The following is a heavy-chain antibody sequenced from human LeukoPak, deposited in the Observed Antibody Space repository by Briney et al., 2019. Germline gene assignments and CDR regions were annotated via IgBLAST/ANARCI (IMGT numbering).Heavy chain of an antibody. J-gene: IGHJ4*02. Sequence: SWVRQAPGKGLEWIGEINHSGSTNYNPSLKSRVTISVDTSKNQFSLKLSSVTAADTAVYYCARGRGNYYGSGSYYKFPPQFDYWGQGTLVAVSS. CDR2: INHSGST. V-gene: IGHV4-34*01. CDR3: ARGRGNYYGSGSYYKFPPQFDY. D-gene: IGHD3-10*01.